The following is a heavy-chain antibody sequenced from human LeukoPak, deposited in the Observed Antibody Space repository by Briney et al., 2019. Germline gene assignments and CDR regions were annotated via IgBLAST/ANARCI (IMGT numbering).Heavy chain of an antibody. J-gene: IGHJ6*02. CDR1: GGTISSYY. V-gene: IGHV4-4*07. Sequence: SETLSLTCTASGGTISSYYWSWIRQPAGKGLEWIGRIYTSGSTNYNPALKSRVTMSVDTSKNQFSLKLSSVTAADTAVYYCARDKVYYGMDVWGQGTTVTVSS. CDR2: IYTSGST. CDR3: ARDKVYYGMDV.